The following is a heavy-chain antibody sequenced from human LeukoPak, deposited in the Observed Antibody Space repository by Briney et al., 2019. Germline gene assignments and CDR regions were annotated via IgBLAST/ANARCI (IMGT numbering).Heavy chain of an antibody. CDR2: ISWNSGSI. CDR1: GFIFNNYA. J-gene: IGHJ4*02. Sequence: QAGGSLRLSCAGSGFIFNNYAMHWVRQPPGKGLEWVSGISWNSGSIDDADSVKGRFTISRDNAKNSLYLQMNSLRVEDTAFYYCAKDNRRHYTSGPNPDSLHWGQGALVTVSS. CDR3: AKDNRRHYTSGPNPDSLH. D-gene: IGHD6-19*01. V-gene: IGHV3-9*01.